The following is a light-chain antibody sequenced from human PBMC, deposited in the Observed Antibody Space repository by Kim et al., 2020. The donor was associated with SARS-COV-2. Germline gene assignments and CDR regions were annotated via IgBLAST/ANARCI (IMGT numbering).Light chain of an antibody. J-gene: IGKJ1*01. V-gene: IGKV1-39*01. CDR1: QSIGSY. CDR2: AAS. Sequence: ASVGDRVTITCRASQSIGSYLSWFQQRSGKAPKVLIYAASRLESGVPSRFSGSGSGTDFTLTISSLQPEDFATFFCQQSYGTPWTFGQGTKVDIK. CDR3: QQSYGTPWT.